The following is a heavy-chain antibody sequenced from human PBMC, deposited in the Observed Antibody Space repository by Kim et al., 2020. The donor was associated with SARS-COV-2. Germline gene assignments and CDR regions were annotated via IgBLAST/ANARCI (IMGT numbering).Heavy chain of an antibody. CDR2: Q. J-gene: IGHJ4*02. V-gene: IGHV3-33*01. CDR3: ARAREKSFDY. Sequence: QNYADSVGSRFTISRDNSQNTVDLQMNSLRVEDTAVYYCARAREKSFDYWGQGTLVTVSS.